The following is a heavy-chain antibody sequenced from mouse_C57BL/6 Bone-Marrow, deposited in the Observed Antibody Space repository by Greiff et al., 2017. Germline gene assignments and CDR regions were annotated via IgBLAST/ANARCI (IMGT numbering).Heavy chain of an antibody. CDR1: GFTFSSYA. Sequence: EVKLVESGGGLVKPGGSLKLSCAASGFTFSSYAMSWVRQTPEKRLEWVATISDGGSYTYYPDNVKGRFTLSRDNAKNNLYLQMSHLKSEDTAMYYCARGSYDYDEGFDYGGQGATLTVSS. D-gene: IGHD2-4*01. CDR2: ISDGGSYT. V-gene: IGHV5-4*03. CDR3: ARGSYDYDEGFDY. J-gene: IGHJ2*01.